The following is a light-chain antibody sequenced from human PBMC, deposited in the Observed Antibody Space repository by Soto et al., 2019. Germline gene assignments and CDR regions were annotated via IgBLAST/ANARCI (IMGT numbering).Light chain of an antibody. V-gene: IGLV2-14*01. CDR1: GSDVGGYNF. CDR3: SSYTSTNTLV. Sequence: QSALTQPASVSGSPGQSITISCTGTGSDVGGYNFVSWYQQHPGKVPKLLIYDVTHRPSGVSNRFSASKSANTASLTISGLQAEDEADYYCSSYTSTNTLVFGGGTKVTVL. J-gene: IGLJ2*01. CDR2: DVT.